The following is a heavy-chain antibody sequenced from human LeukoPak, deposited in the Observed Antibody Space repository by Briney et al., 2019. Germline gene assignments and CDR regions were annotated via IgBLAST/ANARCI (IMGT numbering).Heavy chain of an antibody. CDR3: ANSIDFDYGDYYFDY. J-gene: IGHJ4*02. D-gene: IGHD4-17*01. Sequence: SETLSLTCAVYGGSFSGYYWSWIRQPPGKGLEWIGEINHSGSTNYNPSLKSRVTISLDTSKNQFSLKLSSVTAADTAVYYCANSIDFDYGDYYFDYWGQGALVTISS. CDR1: GGSFSGYY. CDR2: INHSGST. V-gene: IGHV4-34*01.